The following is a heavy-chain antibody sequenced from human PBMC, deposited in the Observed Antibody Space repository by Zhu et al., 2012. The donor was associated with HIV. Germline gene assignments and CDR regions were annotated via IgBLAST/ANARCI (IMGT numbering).Heavy chain of an antibody. Sequence: QVQLQQWGAGLLKPSETLSLTCAVYGGSFSGYYWSWIRQPPGKGLEWIGEINHSGSTNYNPSLKSRVTISVDTSKNQFSLKLSSVTAADTAVYYCARGKGWQSLVFGYWGQGTLVTVSS. J-gene: IGHJ4*02. CDR3: ARGKGWQSLVFGY. V-gene: IGHV4-34*01. CDR1: GGSFSGYY. D-gene: IGHD6-19*01. CDR2: INHSGST.